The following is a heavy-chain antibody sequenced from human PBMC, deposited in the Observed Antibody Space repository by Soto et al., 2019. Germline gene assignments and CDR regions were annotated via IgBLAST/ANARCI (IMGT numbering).Heavy chain of an antibody. Sequence: ASAEVSSKESGYAFTSKGISWARQAPGQGLEWMGWISAYNGNTNYAQKLQGRVTMTTDTSTSTAYMELRSLRSDDTAVYYCARDVGYGLIDYWGQGTLVTVSS. CDR2: ISAYNGNT. D-gene: IGHD5-18*01. V-gene: IGHV1-18*01. CDR1: GYAFTSKG. J-gene: IGHJ4*02. CDR3: ARDVGYGLIDY.